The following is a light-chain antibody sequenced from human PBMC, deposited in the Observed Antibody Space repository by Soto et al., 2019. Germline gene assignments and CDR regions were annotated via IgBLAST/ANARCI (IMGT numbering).Light chain of an antibody. J-gene: IGKJ1*01. CDR2: LGS. V-gene: IGKV2-28*01. CDR1: QSLPHSNGYNY. Sequence: DIVMTQSPLSLPVTPGEPASISCRSSQSLPHSNGYNYLNWYLQKPGQSPQLLIYLGSDRASGVPDRFSGSGSGTDFTLKISRVEAEDVGVYYCMQALQTPLTFGQGTKVDIK. CDR3: MQALQTPLT.